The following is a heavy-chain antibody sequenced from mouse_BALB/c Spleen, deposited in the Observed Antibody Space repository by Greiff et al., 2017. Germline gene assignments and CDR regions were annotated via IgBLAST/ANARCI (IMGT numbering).Heavy chain of an antibody. CDR1: GFTFSSYT. CDR2: ISNGGGST. Sequence: EVKLVESGGGLVQPGGSLKLSCAASGFTFSSYTMSWVRQTPEKRLEWVAYISNGGGSTYYPDTVKGRFTISRDNAKNTLYLQMSSLKSEDTAMYYCATIMITTKVYYAMDYWGQGTSVTVSS. CDR3: ATIMITTKVYYAMDY. D-gene: IGHD2-4*01. V-gene: IGHV5-12-2*01. J-gene: IGHJ4*01.